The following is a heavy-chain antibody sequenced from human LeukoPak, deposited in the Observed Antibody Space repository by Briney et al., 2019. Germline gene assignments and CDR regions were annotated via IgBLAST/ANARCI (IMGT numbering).Heavy chain of an antibody. CDR3: AKKMSITAASQVDY. V-gene: IGHV3-23*01. Sequence: GGSLRLSCAASGFTFSNYAMSWVRQGTGRGLEWVSVISGSGGSTYYADSVKGRFTISRDNSKNTLYLQMNSLRAEDTAVYYCAKKMSITAASQVDYWGQGTLVTVSS. J-gene: IGHJ4*02. D-gene: IGHD1-20*01. CDR2: ISGSGGST. CDR1: GFTFSNYA.